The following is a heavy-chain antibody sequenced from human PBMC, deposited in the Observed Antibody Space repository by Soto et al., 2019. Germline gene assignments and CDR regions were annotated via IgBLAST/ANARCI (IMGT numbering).Heavy chain of an antibody. V-gene: IGHV4-39*01. CDR3: VSQRTTVPTQAYFDY. J-gene: IGHJ4*02. CDR2: VYYRGRS. CDR1: GGSATNSSYY. Sequence: PSVTLSLTCTVSGGSATNSSYYWGWIRQSPGKGLEWIGSVYYRGRSYSKSSVKSRVTISVDTSKNRFSLSLNSVTASDTAVYFCVSQRTTVPTQAYFDYWGPGALVTVSS. D-gene: IGHD4-17*01.